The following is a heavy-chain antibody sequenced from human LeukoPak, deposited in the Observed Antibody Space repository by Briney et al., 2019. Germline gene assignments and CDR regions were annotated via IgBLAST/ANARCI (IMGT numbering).Heavy chain of an antibody. Sequence: SETLSLTCAVYGGSFSGYYWSWIRQPPGKGLEWIGEINHSGSTNYNPSLKSRVTISVDTSKNQFSLKLSSVTAADTAVYYCAGPNSKGPRSFDYWGQGTLVTVSS. CDR3: AGPNSKGPRSFDY. D-gene: IGHD1-1*01. J-gene: IGHJ4*02. V-gene: IGHV4-34*01. CDR1: GGSFSGYY. CDR2: INHSGST.